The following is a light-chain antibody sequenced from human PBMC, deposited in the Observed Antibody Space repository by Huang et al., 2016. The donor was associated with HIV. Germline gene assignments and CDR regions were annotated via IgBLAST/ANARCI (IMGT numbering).Light chain of an antibody. CDR3: QQYYSPPRT. V-gene: IGKV1-NL1*01. Sequence: DIQMTQSPSSLSASVGDRITITCRASQDITNSLAWYQQKSGKAPKRLLYAASTLESGVPSRFTGSGSGADYTLNISSLQPEDYASYYCQQYYSPPRTFGQGTKVET. J-gene: IGKJ1*01. CDR1: QDITNS. CDR2: AAS.